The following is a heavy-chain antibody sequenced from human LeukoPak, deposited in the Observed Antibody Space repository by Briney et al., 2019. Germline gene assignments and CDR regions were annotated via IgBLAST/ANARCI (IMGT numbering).Heavy chain of an antibody. CDR3: EKDQYGSGSYWAFDI. D-gene: IGHD3-10*01. V-gene: IGHV3-23*01. J-gene: IGHJ3*02. Sequence: GGSLRLSCAASGFTFSSYGMSWVRQAPGKGLEWVSAISGSGGSTYYADSVKGRFTISRDNSKNTLYLQMNSLRAEDTAVYSCEKDQYGSGSYWAFDIWGQGTMVTVSS. CDR1: GFTFSSYG. CDR2: ISGSGGST.